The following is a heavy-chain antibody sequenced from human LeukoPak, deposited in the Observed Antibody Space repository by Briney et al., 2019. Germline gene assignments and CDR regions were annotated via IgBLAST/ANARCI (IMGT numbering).Heavy chain of an antibody. CDR2: INPNSGGT. CDR1: GYTFTGYY. D-gene: IGHD1-26*01. CDR3: ARGMEPYYYMDV. Sequence: ASVKVSCKASGYTFTGYYMHWVRQAPGQGLGWMGWINPNSGGTNYAQKFQGRVTMTRDTSISTAYMELSRLRSDDTAVYYCARGMEPYYYMDVWGKGTTVTVSS. V-gene: IGHV1-2*02. J-gene: IGHJ6*03.